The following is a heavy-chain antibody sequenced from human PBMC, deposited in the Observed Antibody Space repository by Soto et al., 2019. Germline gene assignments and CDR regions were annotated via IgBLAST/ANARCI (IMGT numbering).Heavy chain of an antibody. D-gene: IGHD3-22*01. CDR1: GGSISSYY. V-gene: IGHV4-59*01. Sequence: PSETLSLTCTVSGGSISSYYWSWIRQPPGKGLEWIGYIYYSGSTNYNPSLKSRVTISVDTSKNQFSLKLSSVTAADTAVYYCARVGYYYDSSGYLGYYFDYWGQGTLVTVSS. J-gene: IGHJ4*02. CDR3: ARVGYYYDSSGYLGYYFDY. CDR2: IYYSGST.